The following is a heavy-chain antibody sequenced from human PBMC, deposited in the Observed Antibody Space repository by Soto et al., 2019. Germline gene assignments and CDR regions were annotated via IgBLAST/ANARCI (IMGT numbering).Heavy chain of an antibody. D-gene: IGHD3-22*01. V-gene: IGHV4-39*01. CDR2: IYYSGST. J-gene: IGHJ4*02. CDR3: ARHVDYYDSSGYYYFDH. CDR1: GGSISSSSYY. Sequence: QLQLQESGPGLVKPSETLSLTCTVSGGSISSSSYYWGWIRQPPGKGREWIGTIYYSGSTYYNPSLKSRVTISVDTSNNQFSLKLSSVTAADTAVYYCARHVDYYDSSGYYYFDHWGQGTLVTVSS.